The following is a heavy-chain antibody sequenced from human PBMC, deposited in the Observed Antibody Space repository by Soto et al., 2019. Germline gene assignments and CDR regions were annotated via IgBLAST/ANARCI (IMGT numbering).Heavy chain of an antibody. CDR3: ARGIAADYYGMDV. J-gene: IGHJ6*02. D-gene: IGHD6-13*01. CDR2: INHSGST. V-gene: IGHV4-34*01. Sequence: SATLSLTCAVYGGSFSGYYWSWIRQPPGKGLEWIGEINHSGSTNYNPSLKSRVTISVDTSKNQFSLKLSSVTAADTAVYYCARGIAADYYGMDVWGQGTTVTVSS. CDR1: GGSFSGYY.